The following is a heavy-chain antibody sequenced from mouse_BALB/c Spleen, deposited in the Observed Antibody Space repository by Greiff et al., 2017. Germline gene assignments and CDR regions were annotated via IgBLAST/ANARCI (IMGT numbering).Heavy chain of an antibody. CDR1: GYTFTSYG. CDR3: TRCDYDADSYAMDY. CDR2: IDPSDSYT. V-gene: IGHV1S127*01. J-gene: IGHJ4*01. D-gene: IGHD2-4*01. Sequence: QVQLQQPGAELVKPGASVKMSCKASGYTFTSYGMHWVKQRPGQGLEWIGVIDPSDSYTSYNQKFKGKATLTVDTSSSTAYMQLSSLTSEDSAVYYCTRCDYDADSYAMDYWGQGTSVTVSA.